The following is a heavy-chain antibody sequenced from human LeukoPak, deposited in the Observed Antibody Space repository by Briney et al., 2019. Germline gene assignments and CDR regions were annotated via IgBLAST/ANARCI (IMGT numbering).Heavy chain of an antibody. V-gene: IGHV3-30*02. Sequence: GGSLRLSCTASGFTFSTYGMHWLRQAPGKGLEWVAFIYSDISYKHCADSVKGRCTISRDNSRNTHFLQINSLKVDDTALYFCARETYDNSGRYFDYWGQGTLVIVSS. D-gene: IGHD3-22*01. CDR3: ARETYDNSGRYFDY. J-gene: IGHJ4*02. CDR2: IYSDISYK. CDR1: GFTFSTYG.